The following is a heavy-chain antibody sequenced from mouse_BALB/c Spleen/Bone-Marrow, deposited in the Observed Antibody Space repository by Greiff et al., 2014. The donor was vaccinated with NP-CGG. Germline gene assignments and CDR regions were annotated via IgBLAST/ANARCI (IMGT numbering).Heavy chain of an antibody. J-gene: IGHJ3*01. D-gene: IGHD2-1*01. CDR2: IDPSDSET. CDR1: GYSFTSYW. CDR3: ASRSDGNPFAY. Sequence: VQRVESGPQLVRPGASVKISCKASGYSFTSYWMHWVKQRPGQGLEWIGMIDPSDSETRLNQKFKDKATLTVDKSSSTAYMQLSSPTSEDSAVYYCASRSDGNPFAYWGQGTLVTVSA. V-gene: IGHV1S126*01.